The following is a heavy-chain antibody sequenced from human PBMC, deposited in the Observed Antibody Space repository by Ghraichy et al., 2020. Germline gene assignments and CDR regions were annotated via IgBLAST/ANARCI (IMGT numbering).Heavy chain of an antibody. CDR1: GGSISSSSYY. V-gene: IGHV4-39*07. D-gene: IGHD3-10*01. Sequence: SETLSLTCTVSGGSISSSSYYWGWIRQPPGKGLEWIGSIYYSGSTYYNPSLKSRVTISVDTSKNQFSLKLSSVTAADTAVYYCARAPGGFDPWGQGTLVTVSS. J-gene: IGHJ5*02. CDR2: IYYSGST. CDR3: ARAPGGFDP.